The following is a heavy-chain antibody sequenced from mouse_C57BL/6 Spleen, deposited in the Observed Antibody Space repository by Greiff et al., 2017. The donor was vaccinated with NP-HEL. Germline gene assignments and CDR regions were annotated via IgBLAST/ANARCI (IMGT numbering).Heavy chain of an antibody. J-gene: IGHJ2*01. CDR2: IYPGDGDT. Sequence: VQLQQSGPELVKPGASVKISCKASGYAFSSSWMNWVKQRPGKGLEWIGRIYPGDGDTNYNGKFKGKATLTADKSSSTAYMQLSSLTSEDSAVYFCARGGAIYYGNSFDYWGQGTTLTVSS. CDR3: ARGGAIYYGNSFDY. CDR1: GYAFSSSW. D-gene: IGHD2-1*01. V-gene: IGHV1-82*01.